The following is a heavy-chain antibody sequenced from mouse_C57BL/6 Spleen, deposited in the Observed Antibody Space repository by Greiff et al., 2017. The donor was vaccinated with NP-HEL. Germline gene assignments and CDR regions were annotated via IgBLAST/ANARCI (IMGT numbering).Heavy chain of an antibody. Sequence: VQLQQSGPELVKPGASVKISCKASGYTFTDYYMNWVKQSHGKSLEWIGDINPNNGGTSYNQKFKGKATLTVDKSSSTAYMELRSLTSEDSAVYYCAREILLRAMDYWGQGTSVTVSS. CDR2: INPNNGGT. CDR3: AREILLRAMDY. J-gene: IGHJ4*01. D-gene: IGHD1-1*01. CDR1: GYTFTDYY. V-gene: IGHV1-26*01.